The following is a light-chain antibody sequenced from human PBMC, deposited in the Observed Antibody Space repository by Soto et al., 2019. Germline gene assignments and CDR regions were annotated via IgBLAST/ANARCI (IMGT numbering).Light chain of an antibody. Sequence: QSALTQPASVSGSPGQSITLSCTGTSSDVGGFDSVSWYQQDPGSAPKLMIYEVTNRPSGVSHRFSGSKSGNTASLTISGLQTEDEADYYCSSYTSSNTLVFGTGTKVTVL. CDR3: SSYTSSNTLV. CDR2: EVT. V-gene: IGLV2-14*01. CDR1: SSDVGGFDS. J-gene: IGLJ1*01.